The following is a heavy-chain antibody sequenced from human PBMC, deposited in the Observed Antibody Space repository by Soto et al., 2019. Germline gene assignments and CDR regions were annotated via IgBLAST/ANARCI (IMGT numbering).Heavy chain of an antibody. Sequence: EVQLLESGGAFVQPGGSLRLSCAASGFTFNSYAMSWVRQAPGKGLEWVSAIGSDGTAIQYADSVKGRFTISKDNSNDILYLQMNSLRAEDTAVYYRVRPGLTVPGTRYFDHWGQGALVTVSS. CDR1: GFTFNSYA. J-gene: IGHJ4*02. CDR2: IGSDGTAI. V-gene: IGHV3-23*05. D-gene: IGHD6-19*01. CDR3: VRPGLTVPGTRYFDH.